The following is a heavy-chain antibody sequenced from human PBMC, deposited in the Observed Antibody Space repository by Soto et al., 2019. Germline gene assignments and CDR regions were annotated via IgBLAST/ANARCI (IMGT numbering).Heavy chain of an antibody. CDR1: GGSVSSGAYY. D-gene: IGHD5-12*01. CDR2: IYYSGST. V-gene: IGHV4-31*03. J-gene: IGHJ3*02. Sequence: QVQLQESDAGLVKASQTLSLTCTVSGGSVSSGAYYWTWIRQRPGKGLEWIGYIYYSGSTYYSPSLKSRLSISLDTSKNQFSLRLSSVTAADTAMYYCARARLRAVYAFDIWGQGIMVTVSS. CDR3: ARARLRAVYAFDI.